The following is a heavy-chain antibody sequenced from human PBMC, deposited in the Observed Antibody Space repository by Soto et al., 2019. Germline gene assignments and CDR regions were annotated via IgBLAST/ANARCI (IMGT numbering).Heavy chain of an antibody. CDR2: IYYSGST. CDR1: GESVSRGDYY. J-gene: IGHJ5*02. Sequence: SEMLSLPCTPSGESVSRGDYYSSWFRQPPGKGLEWFGYIYYSGSTYYNPSLKRRVTLSVDTSKNQSSLKLSPVTAAVTALYCCARARALIDTNSSSPWRQETLVTVSS. D-gene: IGHD6-6*01. V-gene: IGHV4-30-4*01. CDR3: ARARALIDTNSSSP.